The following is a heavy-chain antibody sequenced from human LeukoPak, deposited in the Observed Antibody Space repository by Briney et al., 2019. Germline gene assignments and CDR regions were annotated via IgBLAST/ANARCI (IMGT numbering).Heavy chain of an antibody. CDR3: AKGRSEGSTPFDY. CDR1: GFTFSTYA. Sequence: SGGSLRLSCAASGFTFSTYAMTWVRQAPGKGLEWVSTISGSGGSTYYADSVKGRFTISRDNSKNTLYLQMNSLRAEDTAVYYCAKGRSEGSTPFDYWGQGTLVTVSS. CDR2: ISGSGGST. V-gene: IGHV3-23*01. J-gene: IGHJ4*02.